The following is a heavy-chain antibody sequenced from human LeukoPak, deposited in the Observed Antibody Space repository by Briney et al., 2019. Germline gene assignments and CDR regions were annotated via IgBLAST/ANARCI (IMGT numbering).Heavy chain of an antibody. J-gene: IGHJ4*02. V-gene: IGHV1-8*01. CDR3: ARGDYDYVWGSYRSNY. CDR1: GYTFTSYD. CDR2: MNPNSGNT. Sequence: ASVKVSCKASGYTFTSYDINWVRQATGQGLEWMGWMNPNSGNTGYAQKFQGRVTMTRNTSISTAYRELSSLRSEDTAVYYCARGDYDYVWGSYRSNYWGQGTLVTVSS. D-gene: IGHD3-16*02.